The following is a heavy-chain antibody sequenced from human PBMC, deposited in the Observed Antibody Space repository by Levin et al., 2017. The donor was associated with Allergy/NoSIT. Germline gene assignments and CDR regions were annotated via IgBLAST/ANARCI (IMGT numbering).Heavy chain of an antibody. CDR2: IYYTGST. V-gene: IGHV4-31*11. CDR3: ARIVGHYCSGTRCNYWYFDP. D-gene: IGHD2-2*01. J-gene: IGHJ2*01. Sequence: SETLSLTCAVSGGSISRGGYYWTWIRQHPGKGLEWIGYIYYTGSTYYNPSLKSRVTISVDTSKKQLSLGLSSVTASYTAVYDCARIVGHYCSGTRCNYWYFDPWGRGTLVTVSS. CDR1: GGSISRGGYY.